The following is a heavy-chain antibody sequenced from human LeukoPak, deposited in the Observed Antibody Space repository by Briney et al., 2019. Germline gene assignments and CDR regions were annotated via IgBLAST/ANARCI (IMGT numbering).Heavy chain of an antibody. CDR1: GGSISTYF. V-gene: IGHV4-59*01. CDR3: AREEGYYFDY. Sequence: TSETLSLTCTVSGGSISTYFWSWIRQPPGKGLEWIGYIYYSGSTNYNPSLKSLVTISLDTSKNQFSLKLSSVTAADTAVYYCAREEGYYFDYWGQGTLVTVSS. CDR2: IYYSGST. J-gene: IGHJ4*02.